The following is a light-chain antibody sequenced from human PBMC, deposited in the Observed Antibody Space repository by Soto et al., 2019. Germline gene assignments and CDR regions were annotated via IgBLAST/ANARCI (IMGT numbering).Light chain of an antibody. Sequence: EIVLTHSAATLSLTPGERATLSCRASQSVSSYLAWYQQKPGQAPRLLIYDASNRATGIPARFSGSGSGTDFTLTISSLEPEDFAVYYCQQRRTFGGGTKVDIK. V-gene: IGKV3-11*01. CDR1: QSVSSY. CDR3: QQRRT. J-gene: IGKJ4*01. CDR2: DAS.